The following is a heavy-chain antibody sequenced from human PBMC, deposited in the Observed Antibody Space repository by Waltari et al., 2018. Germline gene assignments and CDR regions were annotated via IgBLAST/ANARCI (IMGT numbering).Heavy chain of an antibody. CDR2: IYTSGST. CDR3: ARGWTGWFDP. Sequence: QVQLQESGPGLVKPSQTLSLTCTVSGGSISSGSYYWSWSRQPAGKGLEWIGRIYTSGSTNHNPSLKSRVTISVDTSKNQFSLKLSSVTAADTAVYYCARGWTGWFDPWGQGTLVTVSS. CDR1: GGSISSGSYY. J-gene: IGHJ5*02. V-gene: IGHV4-61*02. D-gene: IGHD2-15*01.